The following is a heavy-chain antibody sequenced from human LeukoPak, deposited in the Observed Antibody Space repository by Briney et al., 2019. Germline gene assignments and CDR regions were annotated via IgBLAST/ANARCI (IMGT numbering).Heavy chain of an antibody. D-gene: IGHD3-22*01. CDR2: IYPGDSDT. J-gene: IGHJ4*02. CDR1: GYSFNSYW. Sequence: GESLKISCQGSGYSFNSYWIGWVRQMPGKGLEWMGIIYPGDSDTRYSPSFQGQVTISADKSISTAYLQWSSLKASDTAMYYCARRGYYYDSSGYYNPGAFDYWGQGTLVTVSS. V-gene: IGHV5-51*01. CDR3: ARRGYYYDSSGYYNPGAFDY.